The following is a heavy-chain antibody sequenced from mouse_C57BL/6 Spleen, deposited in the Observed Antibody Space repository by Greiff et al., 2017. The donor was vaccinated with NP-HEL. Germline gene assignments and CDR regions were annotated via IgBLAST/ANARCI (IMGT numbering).Heavy chain of an antibody. J-gene: IGHJ4*01. CDR2: IWRGGST. V-gene: IGHV2-5*01. CDR1: GFSLTSYG. D-gene: IGHD1-1*01. Sequence: QVQLQQSGPGLVQPSQSLSITCTVSGFSLTSYGVHWVRQSPGKGLEWLGVIWRGGSTDYNAAFMSRLSITKDNSKSQVFFKMNSLQADDTAIYYCVITTVVAGNYYAMDYWGQGTSVTVSS. CDR3: VITTVVAGNYYAMDY.